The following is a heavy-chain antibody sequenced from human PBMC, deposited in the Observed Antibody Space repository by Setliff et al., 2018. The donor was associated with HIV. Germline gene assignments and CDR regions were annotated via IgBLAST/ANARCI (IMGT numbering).Heavy chain of an antibody. Sequence: ASVKVSCKTSGYTFTDYSIHWVRQAPGQGLEWMGWINPNSGGTNFAQKFQGRITMTRDTSISTAYMELRRLRSDDTAVYYCARDEFYYGSGNYYKVDYFDPWGQGTLVTVSS. V-gene: IGHV1-2*02. CDR2: INPNSGGT. CDR3: ARDEFYYGSGNYYKVDYFDP. CDR1: GYTFTDYS. J-gene: IGHJ5*02. D-gene: IGHD3-10*01.